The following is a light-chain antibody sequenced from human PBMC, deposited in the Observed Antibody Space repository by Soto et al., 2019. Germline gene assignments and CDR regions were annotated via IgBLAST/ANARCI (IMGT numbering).Light chain of an antibody. CDR1: QGIGNA. CDR2: GAS. J-gene: IGKJ1*01. CDR3: LQDNNYPWT. V-gene: IGKV1-6*01. Sequence: IQMTQSPSSLSASVGYRVTISCRASQGIGNAVGWYQQKPGTQTKVLIYGASNLQSGVPQRVSGSGSGTDVTRAISSLQTEDAATYYCLQDNNYPWTFGQGTKVDIK.